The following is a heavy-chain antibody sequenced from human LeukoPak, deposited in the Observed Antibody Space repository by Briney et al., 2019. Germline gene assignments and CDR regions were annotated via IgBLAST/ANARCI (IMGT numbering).Heavy chain of an antibody. CDR1: GFIFSHYG. J-gene: IGHJ4*02. CDR2: IQNDASTE. V-gene: IGHV3-33*05. CDR3: ARELSQIVWGGLDY. Sequence: GRSLRLSCAASGFIFSHYGMHWVRQAPGKGLEWVAVIQNDASTENFADSVKGRFTISRDNSKNTVFLQMNSLRVEDTAVYYCARELSQIVWGGLDYGGQGTLVSVSP. D-gene: IGHD2-21*01.